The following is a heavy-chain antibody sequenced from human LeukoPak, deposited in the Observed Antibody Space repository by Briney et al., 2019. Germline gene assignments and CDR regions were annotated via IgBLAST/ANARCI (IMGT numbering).Heavy chain of an antibody. J-gene: IGHJ4*02. CDR1: GFTFSNYW. CDR3: AKGGEYSSHFGY. CDR2: IKGDGSST. V-gene: IGHV3-74*01. Sequence: GGSLRLSCVTSGFTFSNYWMHWVRQVPGKGLVWVSRIKGDGSSTRNADSVKGRFTISRDNAKNTLYLQMNSLRAEDTAVYYCAKGGEYSSHFGYWGQGTLVTVSS. D-gene: IGHD6-6*01.